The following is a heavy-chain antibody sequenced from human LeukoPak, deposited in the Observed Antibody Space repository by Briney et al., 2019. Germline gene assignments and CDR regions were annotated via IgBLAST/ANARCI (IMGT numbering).Heavy chain of an antibody. D-gene: IGHD1-1*01. CDR3: ATPTAGTWHFDY. V-gene: IGHV3-7*01. Sequence: GGSLRLSCAASGFTFSSYWMTWVRQAPGKGLEWVANIKQDASERYYVDSVKGRFTIYRDNAKNSLYPQMNSLRAEDTAVYYCATPTAGTWHFDYWGQGTLVTVSS. J-gene: IGHJ4*02. CDR1: GFTFSSYW. CDR2: IKQDASER.